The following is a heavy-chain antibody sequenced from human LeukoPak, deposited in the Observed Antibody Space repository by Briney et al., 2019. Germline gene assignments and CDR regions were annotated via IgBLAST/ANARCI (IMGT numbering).Heavy chain of an antibody. D-gene: IGHD6-13*01. CDR3: ARAREQQLVRYDY. V-gene: IGHV1-2*06. Sequence: ASVKVSCKASGYTFTGYYMHWVRQAPGQGLEWMGRINPNSGGTNYAQKLQGRVTMTTDTSTSTAYMELRSLRSDDTAVYYCARAREQQLVRYDYWGQGTLVTVSS. CDR2: INPNSGGT. CDR1: GYTFTGYY. J-gene: IGHJ4*02.